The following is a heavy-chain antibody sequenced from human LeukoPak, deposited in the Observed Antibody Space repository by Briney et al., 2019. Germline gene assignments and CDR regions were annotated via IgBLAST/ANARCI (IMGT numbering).Heavy chain of an antibody. CDR2: INPSGGST. D-gene: IGHD6-13*01. CDR3: AREGSQQLALDY. Sequence: SVKVSCKASGYTFTSYYIHWVRQAHGQGLEWMGIINPSGGSTSYAQKFQGRVTMTRDMSTSTVYMELSSLRSEDTAVYYCAREGSQQLALDYWGQGTLVTVSS. CDR1: GYTFTSYY. J-gene: IGHJ4*02. V-gene: IGHV1-46*01.